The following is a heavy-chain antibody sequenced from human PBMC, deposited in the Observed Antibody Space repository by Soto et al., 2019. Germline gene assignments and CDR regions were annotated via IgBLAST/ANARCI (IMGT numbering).Heavy chain of an antibody. CDR1: GGTISSYT. CDR2: IIPILGIA. CDR3: THRRWEVSRDDYVGWFDP. D-gene: IGHD4-17*01. J-gene: IGHJ5*02. V-gene: IGHV1-69*02. Sequence: QVQLVQSGAEVKKPRSSVKVSGQAYGGTISSYTISWVRQAPGHGLEGMGRIIPILGIANYAQKFQGRVTNTADKCTNTASMELNRTGSEVTAVYYCTHRRWEVSRDDYVGWFDPWGQVSLVSVSS.